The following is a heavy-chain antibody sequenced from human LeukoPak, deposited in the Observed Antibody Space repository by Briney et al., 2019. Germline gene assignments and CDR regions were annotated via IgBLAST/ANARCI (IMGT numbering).Heavy chain of an antibody. V-gene: IGHV4-39*07. CDR2: IYYIGST. CDR3: ARGGVGALIAAFDI. D-gene: IGHD1-26*01. CDR1: GGSISSSSYY. Sequence: PSETLSLTCTVSGGSISSSSYYWGWIRQPPGKGLEWIGSIYYIGSTYYNPSLKSRVTISIDTSNNQLSLKLSSVTAADTAVYYCARGGVGALIAAFDIWGQGTRVTVSS. J-gene: IGHJ3*02.